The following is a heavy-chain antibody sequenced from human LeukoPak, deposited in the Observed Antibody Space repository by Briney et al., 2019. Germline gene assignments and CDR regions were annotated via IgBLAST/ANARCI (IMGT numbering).Heavy chain of an antibody. CDR2: INPSGGST. Sequence: ASVKVSCKASGYTFTSYYMHWVRQAPGQGLEWMGIINPSGGSTSYAQKFQGRVTMTRDTSTSTAYMELRSLRSDDTAVYYCARELVSGWYDYWGQGTLVTVSS. D-gene: IGHD6-19*01. V-gene: IGHV1-46*01. CDR3: ARELVSGWYDY. J-gene: IGHJ4*02. CDR1: GYTFTSYY.